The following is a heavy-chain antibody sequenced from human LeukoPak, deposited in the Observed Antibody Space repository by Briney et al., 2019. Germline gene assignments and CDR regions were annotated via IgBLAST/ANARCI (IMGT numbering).Heavy chain of an antibody. CDR3: AREGLAAAGTNYYYYMDV. V-gene: IGHV1-2*02. CDR1: GYTFTGYY. CDR2: INPNSGGT. D-gene: IGHD6-13*01. Sequence: RASVKVSCKASGYTFTGYYMNWVRQAPGQGLEWMGWINPNSGGTNSAQKSKGRVTMTRDTSISTAYMELSRLRSDDTAVYYCAREGLAAAGTNYYYYMDVWGKGATITVSS. J-gene: IGHJ6*03.